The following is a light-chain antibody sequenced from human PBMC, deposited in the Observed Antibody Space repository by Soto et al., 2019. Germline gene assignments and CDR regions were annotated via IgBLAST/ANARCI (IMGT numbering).Light chain of an antibody. J-gene: IGLJ1*01. V-gene: IGLV2-14*01. CDR3: ASYTSTYTYV. CDR1: GSDVGGYEY. Sequence: QSVLAQPASVSGTPGQSITISCTGTGSDVGGYEYVSWYQQHPGKVPKLMIYEVSDRPSGVSTRFSGSKSGNTASLTISGLQAEDEADYYCASYTSTYTYVFGSGTTV. CDR2: EVS.